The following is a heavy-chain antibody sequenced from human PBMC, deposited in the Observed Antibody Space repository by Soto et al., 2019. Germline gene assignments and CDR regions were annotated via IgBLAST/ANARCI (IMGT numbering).Heavy chain of an antibody. V-gene: IGHV2-5*01. CDR1: GFSLSTSGVG. CDR3: AHTVIKLLSCHDMGYFDY. CDR2: IYWNDDK. D-gene: IGHD3-10*01. Sequence: SGPTLVNPTQTLTLTCTFSGFSLSTSGVGVGWIRQPPGKALEWLALIYWNDDKRYSPSLKSRLTITKDTSKNQVVLTMTNMDPVDTATYYCAHTVIKLLSCHDMGYFDYCGQGTLVTVSS. J-gene: IGHJ4*02.